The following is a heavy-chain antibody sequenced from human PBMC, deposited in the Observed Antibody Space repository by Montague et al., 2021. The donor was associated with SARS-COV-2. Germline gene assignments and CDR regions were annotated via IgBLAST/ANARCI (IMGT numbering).Heavy chain of an antibody. Sequence: SVKVSCKASGYTFTSYDINWVRQATGQGLEWMGWMNPNSGNTGYAQKFQGRVTTTRNTSISTAYMELSSLRSEDTAVYYCAREVAVVAATYNYYYGMDVWGQGTTVIVSS. CDR3: AREVAVVAATYNYYYGMDV. CDR2: MNPNSGNT. V-gene: IGHV1-8*02. D-gene: IGHD2-15*01. CDR1: GYTFTSYD. J-gene: IGHJ6*02.